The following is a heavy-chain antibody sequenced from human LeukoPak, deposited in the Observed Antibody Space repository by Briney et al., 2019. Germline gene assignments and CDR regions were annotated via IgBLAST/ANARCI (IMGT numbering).Heavy chain of an antibody. D-gene: IGHD3/OR15-3a*01. V-gene: IGHV1-69*06. Sequence: SVKVSCKASGGTFSSYAISWVRQAPGQGLEWMGGIIPIFGTANYAQKFQGRVTITADKSTSTAYMELSSLRSEDTAVYYCARDKDWSADAFDIWGQGTMVTVSS. CDR2: IIPIFGTA. CDR3: ARDKDWSADAFDI. J-gene: IGHJ3*02. CDR1: GGTFSSYA.